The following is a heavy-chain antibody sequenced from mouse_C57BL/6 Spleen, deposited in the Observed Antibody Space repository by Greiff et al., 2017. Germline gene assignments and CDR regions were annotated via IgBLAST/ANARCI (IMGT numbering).Heavy chain of an antibody. V-gene: IGHV1-15*01. CDR3: TRARTGTSTWFAY. CDR1: GYTFTDYE. D-gene: IGHD4-1*01. Sequence: QVQLQQSGAELVRPGASVTLSCKASGYTFTDYEMHWVKQTPVHGLEWIGAIDPETGGTAYNQKFKGKAILTADKSSSTAYMELRSLTSEDSAVYYCTRARTGTSTWFAYWGQGTLGTVSA. J-gene: IGHJ3*01. CDR2: IDPETGGT.